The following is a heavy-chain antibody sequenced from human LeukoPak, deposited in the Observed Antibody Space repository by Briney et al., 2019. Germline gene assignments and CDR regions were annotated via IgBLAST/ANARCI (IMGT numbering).Heavy chain of an antibody. V-gene: IGHV4-30-2*01. J-gene: IGHJ4*02. CDR3: ARTLDSSAYYFDS. CDR2: TYHSGST. D-gene: IGHD3-22*01. Sequence: SETLSLTCTVSGGSFSSGVYYWSWIRQRPGKGLEWIGYTYHSGSTYYNPSFKSRVTISVDRSKNQFSLRLSSVTAADTAVYYCARTLDSSAYYFDSWGQGTLVTVSS. CDR1: GGSFSSGVYY.